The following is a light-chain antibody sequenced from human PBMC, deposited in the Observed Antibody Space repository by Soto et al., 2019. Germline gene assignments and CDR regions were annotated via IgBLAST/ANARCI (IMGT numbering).Light chain of an antibody. J-gene: IGKJ1*01. CDR2: GAS. V-gene: IGKV3-15*01. CDR1: QSVRSN. CDR3: QQYNNWPPT. Sequence: EIVMTQSPATLSVPPGERATLSCRASQSVRSNLAWYQQKPGQAPRLLIYGASTRATGIPARFSGSGSGTEFTLTISSLQSEDFAVYYCQQYNNWPPTFGQGTKVEIK.